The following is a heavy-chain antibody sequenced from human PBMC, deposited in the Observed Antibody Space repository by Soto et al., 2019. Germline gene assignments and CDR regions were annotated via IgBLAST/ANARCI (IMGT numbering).Heavy chain of an antibody. D-gene: IGHD6-19*01. V-gene: IGHV4-59*01. CDR2: IYYSGST. J-gene: IGHJ6*02. Sequence: QVQLQESGPGLVKPSETLSLTCTVSGGSISSYYWSWIRQPPGKGLEWIGYIYYSGSTNYNPSLKSRVTISVDTSKNQFSLKLSSVTAADTAVYYCAREGSGSEGDGMDVWGQGTTVTVSS. CDR1: GGSISSYY. CDR3: AREGSGSEGDGMDV.